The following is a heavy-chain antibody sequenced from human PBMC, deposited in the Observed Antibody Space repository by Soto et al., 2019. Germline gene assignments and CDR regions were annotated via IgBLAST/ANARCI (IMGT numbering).Heavy chain of an antibody. Sequence: PGGSLRLSCAASGFTFSRLWMTWVHQAPGIGLEWVANIKQDGSKKYYVDSVQGRFTISRDNAKNSLYLQMNSLRAEDTAVYYCATDKGDSSGKNDYWGQGTLVTVSS. D-gene: IGHD3-22*01. CDR2: IKQDGSKK. CDR1: GFTFSRLW. J-gene: IGHJ4*02. CDR3: ATDKGDSSGKNDY. V-gene: IGHV3-7*02.